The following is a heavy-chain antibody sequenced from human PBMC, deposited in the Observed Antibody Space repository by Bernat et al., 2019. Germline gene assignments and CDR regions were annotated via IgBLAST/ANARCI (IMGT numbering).Heavy chain of an antibody. V-gene: IGHV3-33*06. CDR1: GFTFSTYG. CDR3: AKSSALLVPVWFDP. D-gene: IGHD3-10*01. J-gene: IGHJ5*02. Sequence: QVQLVESGGGVVQPGRSLRLSCAASGFTFSTYGMHWVRQAPGKGLEWVAVIWYDGINKYYVDSVKGRFTISRDNSKNTLYLQMSSLRAEDTAIYYCAKSSALLVPVWFDPWGQGTLVTVSS. CDR2: IWYDGINK.